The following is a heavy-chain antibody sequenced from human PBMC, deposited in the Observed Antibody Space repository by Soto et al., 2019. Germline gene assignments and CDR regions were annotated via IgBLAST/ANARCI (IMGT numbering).Heavy chain of an antibody. V-gene: IGHV3-21*01. CDR2: ISSSSSYI. Sequence: EVQLVESGGGLVKPGGSLRLSCAASGFTFSSYSMNWVRQAPGKGLEWVSSISSSSSYIYYADSVKGRFTISRDNVKNSLYLQMNSLRAEDTAVYYCARDGLEYSRSSVGYYFDYWGQGALVTVSS. CDR3: ARDGLEYSRSSVGYYFDY. CDR1: GFTFSSYS. D-gene: IGHD6-6*01. J-gene: IGHJ4*02.